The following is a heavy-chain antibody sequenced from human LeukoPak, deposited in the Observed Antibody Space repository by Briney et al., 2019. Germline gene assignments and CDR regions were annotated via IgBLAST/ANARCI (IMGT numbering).Heavy chain of an antibody. CDR3: ARNSVGAAKVGY. V-gene: IGHV3-48*02. Sequence: PGGSLRLSCAASGFTFNTYSMNWVRQAPGKGLELVSYITSSSNTIYYADSVTGRFTFSRDNAKNSLYLQMNNPREEDTAVYYWARNSVGAAKVGYWGKGTLVTVSS. J-gene: IGHJ4*02. D-gene: IGHD1-26*01. CDR1: GFTFNTYS. CDR2: ITSSSNTI.